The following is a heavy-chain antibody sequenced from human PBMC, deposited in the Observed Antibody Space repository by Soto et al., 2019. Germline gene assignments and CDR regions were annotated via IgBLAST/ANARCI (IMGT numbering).Heavy chain of an antibody. D-gene: IGHD2-15*01. V-gene: IGHV3-7*01. J-gene: IGHJ5*02. CDR1: GFTFSSYW. Sequence: GGSLRLSCAASGFTFSSYWMSWVRQAPGKGLEWVANIKQDGSEKYYVDSVKGRFTISRDNAKNSLYLQMNSLRAEDTAVYYCARDIGYCSGGSCYSEPYGWFDPWGQGTLVTVSS. CDR3: ARDIGYCSGGSCYSEPYGWFDP. CDR2: IKQDGSEK.